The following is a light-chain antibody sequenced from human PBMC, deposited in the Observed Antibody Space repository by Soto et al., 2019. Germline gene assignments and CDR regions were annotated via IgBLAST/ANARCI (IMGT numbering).Light chain of an antibody. CDR2: KAS. CDR1: QSISSW. V-gene: IGKV1-5*03. Sequence: DIQMTQSPSTLSASVGDIVTITCRASQSISSWLAWYQQKPGKAPKLLIYKASSLESGVPSRFSGSGSGTEFTLTISSLQPDDFATYYCQQYDTYSPTTFGGGTKVEIK. J-gene: IGKJ4*01. CDR3: QQYDTYSPTT.